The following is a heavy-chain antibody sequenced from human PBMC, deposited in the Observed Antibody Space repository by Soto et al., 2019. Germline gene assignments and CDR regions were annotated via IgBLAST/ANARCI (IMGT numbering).Heavy chain of an antibody. D-gene: IGHD4-17*01. V-gene: IGHV4-59*08. J-gene: IGHJ6*03. CDR1: GGSISSYY. CDR3: ARRGTTVTTNKIYYYYYYMDV. CDR2: IYYSGST. Sequence: SETLSLTCTVSGGSISSYYWSWIRQPPGKGLEWIGYIYYSGSTNYNPSLKSRVTISVDTSKNQFSLKLSSVTAADTAVYYCARRGTTVTTNKIYYYYYYMDVWGKGTTVTVSS.